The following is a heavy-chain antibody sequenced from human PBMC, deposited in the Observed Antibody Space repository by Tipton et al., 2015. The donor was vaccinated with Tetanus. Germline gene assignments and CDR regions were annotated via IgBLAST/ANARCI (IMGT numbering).Heavy chain of an antibody. CDR3: ARGMAEASNCGGDCYSDY. CDR1: GFTFSDYS. V-gene: IGHV3-21*01. Sequence: SLRLSCAASGFTFSDYSMNWVRQAPGKGLEWVSSISGSSNYIYYADSVKGRFTISGDNAKNSLYLQMISLRAEDTAVYSCARGMAEASNCGGDCYSDYWGQGTLVTVSS. J-gene: IGHJ4*02. D-gene: IGHD2-21*02. CDR2: ISGSSNYI.